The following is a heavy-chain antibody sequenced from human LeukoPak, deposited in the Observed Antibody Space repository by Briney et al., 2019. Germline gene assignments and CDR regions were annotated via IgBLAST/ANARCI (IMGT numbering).Heavy chain of an antibody. D-gene: IGHD4-23*01. J-gene: IGHJ4*02. Sequence: GESLRLSCTASGFTFSSFGMHWVRQAPGKGLEWVSYISTSGGTIYYADSVKGRFTISRDNAKNSLYLQMNSLRAEDTAVYYCARDSYYGGTQDYWGQGTLVTVSS. CDR3: ARDSYYGGTQDY. CDR1: GFTFSSFG. V-gene: IGHV3-48*04. CDR2: ISTSGGTI.